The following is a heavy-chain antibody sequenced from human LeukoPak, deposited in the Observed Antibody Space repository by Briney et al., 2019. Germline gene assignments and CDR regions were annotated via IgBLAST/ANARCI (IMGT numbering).Heavy chain of an antibody. Sequence: ASVKVSCKASGYTFTGYYMHWVRQAPGQGLEWMGWMNPNSGNTYYAQRFQGRVTMTRDTSISTAYMELSGLRSEDTAVYYCARVSIAGPGTPYTFYSWGPGTLVPAS. V-gene: IGHV1-2*02. CDR3: ARVSIAGPGTPYTFYS. CDR1: GYTFTGYY. J-gene: IGHJ4*02. D-gene: IGHD6-19*01. CDR2: MNPNSGNT.